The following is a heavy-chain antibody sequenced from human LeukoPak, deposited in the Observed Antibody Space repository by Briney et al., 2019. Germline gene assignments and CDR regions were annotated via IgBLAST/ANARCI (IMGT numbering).Heavy chain of an antibody. Sequence: GGSLRLSCAASGFTFDDYGMSWVRQAPGKGLEWVSGINWNGGSTGYADSVKGRFTISRDNAKNSLYLQMNSLRAEDTALYYCARGREYSSSSRIDYFDYWGRGTLVTVSS. CDR2: INWNGGST. J-gene: IGHJ4*02. V-gene: IGHV3-20*04. CDR1: GFTFDDYG. D-gene: IGHD6-6*01. CDR3: ARGREYSSSSRIDYFDY.